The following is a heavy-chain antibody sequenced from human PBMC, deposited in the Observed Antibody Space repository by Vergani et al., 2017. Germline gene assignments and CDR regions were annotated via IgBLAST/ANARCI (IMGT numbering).Heavy chain of an antibody. CDR2: INHSGST. J-gene: IGHJ6*02. CDR3: ARGRITIFGRGYGMDV. Sequence: QVQLQESGPGLVKPSETLSLTCAVYGGSFSGYYWSWIRQPPGKGLEWIGEINHSGSTNYNPSLKSRVTISVDTSKNQFSLKLSSVTAADTAVYYCARGRITIFGRGYGMDVWGQGTTVTVSS. D-gene: IGHD3-3*01. CDR1: GGSFSGYY. V-gene: IGHV4-34*01.